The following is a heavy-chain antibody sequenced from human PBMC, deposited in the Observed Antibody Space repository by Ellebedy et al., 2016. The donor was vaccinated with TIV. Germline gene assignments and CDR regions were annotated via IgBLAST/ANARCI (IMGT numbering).Heavy chain of an antibody. J-gene: IGHJ4*02. D-gene: IGHD1/OR15-1a*01. CDR3: ARENWYNEY. V-gene: IGHV3-7*04. Sequence: GESLKISCAASGFTFTHFWMNWVRQGPGKGLEVVGNINQDGSAKFYGDSVKVRFTISRNNAKNSVYLQMNSLRAEDTAVYYCARENWYNEYWGQGTLVTVSS. CDR1: GFTFTHFW. CDR2: INQDGSAK.